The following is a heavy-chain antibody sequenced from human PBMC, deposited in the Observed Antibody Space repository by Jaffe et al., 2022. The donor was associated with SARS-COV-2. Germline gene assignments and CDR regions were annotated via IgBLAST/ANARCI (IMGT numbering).Heavy chain of an antibody. CDR3: AREYYQLLSNIVVVPGAEDYYYGMDV. CDR1: GFTFSSYG. Sequence: QVQLVESGGGVVQPGRSLRLSCAASGFTFSSYGMHWVRQAPGKGLEWVAVIWYDGSNKYYADSVKGRFTISRDNSKNTLYLQMNSLRAEDTAVYYCAREYYQLLSNIVVVPGAEDYYYGMDVWGQGTTVTVSS. J-gene: IGHJ6*02. V-gene: IGHV3-33*01. CDR2: IWYDGSNK. D-gene: IGHD2-2*01.